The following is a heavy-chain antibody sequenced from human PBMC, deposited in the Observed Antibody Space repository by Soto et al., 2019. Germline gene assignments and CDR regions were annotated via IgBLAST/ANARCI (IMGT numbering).Heavy chain of an antibody. CDR3: ARSKYQLLHYWFDP. J-gene: IGHJ5*02. CDR2: IIPIFGTA. CDR1: GGTFSSYA. V-gene: IGHV1-69*13. Sequence: ASVKVSCKASGGTFSSYAISWVRQAPGQGLEWMGGIIPIFGTANYAQKFQGRVTITADESTSTAYMELSSLRSEDTAVYYCARSKYQLLHYWFDPWGQGTLVTVSS. D-gene: IGHD2-2*01.